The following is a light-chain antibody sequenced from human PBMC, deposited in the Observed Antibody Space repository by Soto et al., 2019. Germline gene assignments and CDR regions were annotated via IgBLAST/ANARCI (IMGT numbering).Light chain of an antibody. CDR2: GAS. CDR3: QQRSNWPPVLT. CDR1: QSVSSH. V-gene: IGKV3-11*01. Sequence: EIVLTQSPASLSLSPGERATLSCRASQSVSSHLAWFQQRPGQAPRLLIYGASNRATGIPARFGCSGSGTNFTLTISSLEPEDFAVYYCQQRSNWPPVLTFGGGTKVEIK. J-gene: IGKJ4*01.